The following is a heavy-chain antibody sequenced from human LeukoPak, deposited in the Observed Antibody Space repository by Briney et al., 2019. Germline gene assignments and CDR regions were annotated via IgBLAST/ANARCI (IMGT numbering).Heavy chain of an antibody. Sequence: GGSLRLSCAASGFTFSSYGMHWVRQAPGKGLEWVAVLWLEGTNKYYADSVTGRFTISRDNSKNTLYLQMNSLRAEDTAVYYCARLYGTYPGWFDPWGQGTLVTVSS. V-gene: IGHV3-33*01. CDR2: LWLEGTNK. J-gene: IGHJ5*02. CDR3: ARLYGTYPGWFDP. CDR1: GFTFSSYG. D-gene: IGHD4-17*01.